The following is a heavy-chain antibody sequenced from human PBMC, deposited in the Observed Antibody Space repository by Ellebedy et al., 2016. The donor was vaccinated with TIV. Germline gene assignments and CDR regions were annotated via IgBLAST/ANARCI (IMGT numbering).Heavy chain of an antibody. CDR2: IQSTGAYK. CDR1: ARTFSRSG. CDR3: ARDHQRGILDS. J-gene: IGHJ4*02. V-gene: IGHV3-30*02. Sequence: GESLKISCVASARTFSRSGMHWVRQAPGKGLEWVAFIQSTGAYKYFADSVNGRFTISRDNSKNTLWLQMSSLRAEETAVYYCARDHQRGILDSWGQGSLVTVSS. D-gene: IGHD3-16*01.